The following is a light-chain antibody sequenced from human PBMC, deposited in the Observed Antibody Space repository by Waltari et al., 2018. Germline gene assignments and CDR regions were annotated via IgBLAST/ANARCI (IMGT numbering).Light chain of an antibody. J-gene: IGKJ2*01. CDR3: QQSYSTPYT. Sequence: DIQMTQSPSSLSASVGDRVTITCRARHIVSNYLNWYQQKPGKAPKLLIYATSSLQSGVPSRFSGSGSGTDFTLTISSLQPEDFATYYCQQSYSTPYTFGQGTKLEIK. V-gene: IGKV1-39*01. CDR1: HIVSNY. CDR2: ATS.